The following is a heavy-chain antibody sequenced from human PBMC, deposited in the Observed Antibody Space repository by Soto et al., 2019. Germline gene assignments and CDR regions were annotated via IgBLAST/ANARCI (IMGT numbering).Heavy chain of an antibody. Sequence: QVQLQESGPGLVKPSDTLSLTCAVSGYSISSSNWWGWIRQPPGKGLEWIGYIYYSGSTYYNPSLKRRVTTSVDTSKNQFSLKLSSVTAVDTAVYYGARNIAAASDGMDVWGQGTTVTVSS. CDR3: ARNIAAASDGMDV. J-gene: IGHJ6*02. D-gene: IGHD6-13*01. CDR1: GYSISSSNW. V-gene: IGHV4-28*01. CDR2: IYYSGST.